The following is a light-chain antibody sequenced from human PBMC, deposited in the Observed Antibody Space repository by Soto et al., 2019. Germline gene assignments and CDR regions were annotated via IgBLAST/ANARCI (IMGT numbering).Light chain of an antibody. CDR1: SSDVGAYNY. V-gene: IGLV2-11*01. CDR2: DVS. J-gene: IGLJ2*01. CDR3: CSLAGSYTVI. Sequence: QSALTQPPSVSGSPRQSVYISSTGTSSDVGAYNYVSWYQQHPGEAPKLMIYDVSRRPSGVPDRFSGSKSGNTASLTISGLQAEDEADYYCCSLAGSYTVIFGGGTKLTVL.